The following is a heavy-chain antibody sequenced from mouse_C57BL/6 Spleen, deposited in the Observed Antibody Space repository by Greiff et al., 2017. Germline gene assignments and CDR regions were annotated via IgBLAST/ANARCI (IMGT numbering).Heavy chain of an antibody. V-gene: IGHV14-3*01. CDR3: ATYDYGGFAD. Sequence: VQLQQSVAELVRPGASVKLSCTASGFNINNTYMHWVKQRPEQGLEWIGRIDPANGNTNYAPKFQGKATITADTSSNTTYLQLSSLTSEDTAIYYCATYDYGGFADWGQGTLVTVSA. D-gene: IGHD2-4*01. J-gene: IGHJ3*01. CDR1: GFNINNTY. CDR2: IDPANGNT.